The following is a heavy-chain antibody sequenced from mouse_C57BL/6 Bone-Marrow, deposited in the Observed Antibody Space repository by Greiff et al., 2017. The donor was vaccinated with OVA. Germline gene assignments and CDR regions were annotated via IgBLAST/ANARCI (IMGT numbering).Heavy chain of an antibody. Sequence: EVKLVESGGGLVKPGGSLKLSCAASGFTFSSYAMSWVRQTPEKRLEWVATISDGGSYTYYPDNVKGRFTISRDNAKNNLYLQVSHLKSEDTAMYYCARDGYYGNYALFAYWGQGTLVTVSA. CDR2: ISDGGSYT. J-gene: IGHJ3*01. D-gene: IGHD2-1*01. CDR1: GFTFSSYA. CDR3: ARDGYYGNYALFAY. V-gene: IGHV5-4*01.